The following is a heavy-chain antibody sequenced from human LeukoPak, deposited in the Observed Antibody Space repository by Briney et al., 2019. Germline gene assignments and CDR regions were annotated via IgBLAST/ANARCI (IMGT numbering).Heavy chain of an antibody. Sequence: SETLSLTCTVSGGSISSYYWSWIRQPPGKGLEWIGYIYYSGSTNYNPSLKSRVTISVDTSKNQFSLKLSSVTAADTAVYYCARREYYFDYWGQGTLVTVSS. CDR3: ARREYYFDY. J-gene: IGHJ4*02. D-gene: IGHD3-10*01. CDR2: IYYSGST. V-gene: IGHV4-59*08. CDR1: GGSISSYY.